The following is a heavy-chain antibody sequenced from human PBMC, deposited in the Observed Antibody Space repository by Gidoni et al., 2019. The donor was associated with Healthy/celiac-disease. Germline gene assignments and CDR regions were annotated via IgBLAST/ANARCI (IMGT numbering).Heavy chain of an antibody. CDR2: INHSGST. D-gene: IGHD5-18*01. Sequence: QVQLQQWGAGLLKPSETLSLTCAVYGGSFSGYYWSWIRQPPGKGLEWIGEINHSGSTNYNPSLKSRVTISVDTSKNQFSLKLSSVTAADTAVYYCARGLWIQLWKGRTYYFDYWGQGTLVTVSS. J-gene: IGHJ4*02. CDR3: ARGLWIQLWKGRTYYFDY. V-gene: IGHV4-34*01. CDR1: GGSFSGYY.